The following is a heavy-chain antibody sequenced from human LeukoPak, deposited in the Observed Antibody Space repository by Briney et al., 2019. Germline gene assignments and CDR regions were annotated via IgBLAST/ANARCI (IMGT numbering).Heavy chain of an antibody. CDR2: ISGNGYA. V-gene: IGHV3-23*01. J-gene: IGHJ4*02. CDR3: AKRGAEVGTTVAPGDY. D-gene: IGHD1-26*01. CDR1: GFIVRNYY. Sequence: GGSLRLSCAASGFIVRNYYLSWVRQAPGKGLEWVSAISGNGYAYYADSVKGRFTISRDNSKNTLYLRMNSLRAEDTAVYYCAKRGAEVGTTVAPGDYWGQGTLVTVSS.